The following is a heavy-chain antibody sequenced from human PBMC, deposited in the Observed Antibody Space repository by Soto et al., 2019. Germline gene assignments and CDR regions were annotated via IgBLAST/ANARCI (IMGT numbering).Heavy chain of an antibody. J-gene: IGHJ4*02. CDR3: ARESRYCSGGSCYCLPGIDY. V-gene: IGHV1-69*12. CDR1: GGTFSSYA. Sequence: QVQLVQSGAEVKKPGSSVKVSCKASGGTFSSYAISWVRQAPGQGLEWMGGIIPIFGTANYAQKFQGRVTITADEPTSTAYMELGSLRSEATAVYYCARESRYCSGGSCYCLPGIDYWGQGTLVTVSS. CDR2: IIPIFGTA. D-gene: IGHD2-15*01.